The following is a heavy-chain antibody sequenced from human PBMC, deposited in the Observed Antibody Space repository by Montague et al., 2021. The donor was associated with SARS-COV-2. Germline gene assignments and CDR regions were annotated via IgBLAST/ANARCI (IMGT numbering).Heavy chain of an antibody. J-gene: IGHJ4*02. Sequence: SETLSLTCTVSDGSVISTYPHWHWVRQSPGRGLEGIGGYLLHIDTANYNASLRSRVTISVDTSKNQFSLKLTSVTAADTAVYYCTRGIDSYKSGYWGQGILVTVSS. CDR2: LLHIDTA. D-gene: IGHD6-13*01. V-gene: IGHV4-61*01. CDR1: DGSVISTYPH. CDR3: TRGIDSYKSGY.